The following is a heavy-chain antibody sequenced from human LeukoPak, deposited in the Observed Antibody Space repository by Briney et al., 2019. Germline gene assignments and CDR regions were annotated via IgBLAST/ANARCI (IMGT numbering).Heavy chain of an antibody. CDR1: GYTFTSYD. D-gene: IGHD2-2*01. J-gene: IGHJ5*02. V-gene: IGHV1-8*01. CDR2: MNPNSGNT. Sequence: ASVKVSCKASGYTFTSYDINWVRQATGQGLEWMGWMNPNSGNTGYAQKFQGRVTMTRNTSISTAYMELSSLRSEDTAVYYCARGMKYQLIRWFDPWGQGTLVTVSS. CDR3: ARGMKYQLIRWFDP.